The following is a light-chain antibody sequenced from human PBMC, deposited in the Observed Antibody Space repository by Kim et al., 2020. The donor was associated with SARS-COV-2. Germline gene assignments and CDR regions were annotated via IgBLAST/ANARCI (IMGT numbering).Light chain of an antibody. J-gene: IGKJ3*01. Sequence: VSPGERATLCCRASQSVSNNLAWYQQKPGQAPRLLIYDASTRATGIPARFSGSGSGTDFTLTISCLQSEDFATYYCQQYYSYPLTFGPGTKVDIK. CDR2: DAS. CDR1: QSVSNN. V-gene: IGKV3-15*01. CDR3: QQYYSYPLT.